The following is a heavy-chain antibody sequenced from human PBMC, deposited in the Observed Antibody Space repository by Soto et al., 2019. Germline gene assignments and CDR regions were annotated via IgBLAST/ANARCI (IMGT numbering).Heavy chain of an antibody. CDR2: IYYSGVT. D-gene: IGHD3-22*01. V-gene: IGHV4-31*03. CDR3: ASDMYDSRGSQGFDH. Sequence: QVQLQESGPGLVKPSQTLSLTCTVSGGSISRGGYYWSWIRQHPGECLEWIGDIYYSGVTYYNPSLKSRITMSVASSKNQFSLKLSSVTAADTAVYYCASDMYDSRGSQGFDHWGQGTLVTVSS. J-gene: IGHJ4*02. CDR1: GGSISRGGYY.